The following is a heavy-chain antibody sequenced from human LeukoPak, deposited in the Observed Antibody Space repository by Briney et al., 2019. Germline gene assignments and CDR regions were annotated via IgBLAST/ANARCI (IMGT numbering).Heavy chain of an antibody. Sequence: HPGGSLRLSCAASGFTFSSFWMSWVRQAPGKGLAWVANIKQDGSEKYFVDSVKGRFTISRGNAKNSLYLQMSSLRAEDTAVYYCARGGSRHPSPEDYWGRGTLVTVPS. D-gene: IGHD1-1*01. CDR2: IKQDGSEK. J-gene: IGHJ4*02. V-gene: IGHV3-7*03. CDR1: GFTFSSFW. CDR3: ARGGSRHPSPEDY.